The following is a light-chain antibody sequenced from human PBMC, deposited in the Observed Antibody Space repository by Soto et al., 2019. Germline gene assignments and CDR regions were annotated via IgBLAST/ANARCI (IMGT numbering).Light chain of an antibody. CDR1: QSISSW. CDR3: QQYNSYSIT. V-gene: IGKV1-5*01. J-gene: IGKJ5*01. CDR2: DAS. Sequence: DIQMTQSPSTLSASVGDRVTITCRASQSISSWLAWYQQKPGKAPKVLIYDASSLESGVPSRFSGSGSGTEFTLTISSLQPDDFATSYCQQYNSYSITFGQGTRLEIK.